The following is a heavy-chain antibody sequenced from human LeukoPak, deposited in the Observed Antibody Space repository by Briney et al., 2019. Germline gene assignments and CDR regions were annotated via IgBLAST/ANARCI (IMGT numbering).Heavy chain of an antibody. D-gene: IGHD3-9*01. CDR1: GGSISSYY. CDR3: GRVTGYTIEDYFDY. V-gene: IGHV4-59*01. CDR2: IYYSGST. J-gene: IGHJ4*02. Sequence: WETLSLTCTVSGGSISSYYWSWIRQPPGKGLEWIGYIYYSGSTNYNPPLKSRVTISVDTSKNQFSLKLRSVTAADTAVYYCGRVTGYTIEDYFDYWGQGTLVTVSS.